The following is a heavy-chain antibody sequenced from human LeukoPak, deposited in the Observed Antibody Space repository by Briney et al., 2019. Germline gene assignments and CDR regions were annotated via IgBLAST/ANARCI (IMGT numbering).Heavy chain of an antibody. CDR3: ASQYQLLRFDY. Sequence: SENLSLTCTVSGGSISSSSYYWGWIRQPPGKGLEWIGSIYYSGSTYYNPSLKSRVTISVDTSKNQFSLKLSSVTAADTAVYYCASQYQLLRFDYWGQGTLVTVSS. D-gene: IGHD2-2*01. CDR1: GGSISSSSYY. J-gene: IGHJ4*02. CDR2: IYYSGST. V-gene: IGHV4-39*07.